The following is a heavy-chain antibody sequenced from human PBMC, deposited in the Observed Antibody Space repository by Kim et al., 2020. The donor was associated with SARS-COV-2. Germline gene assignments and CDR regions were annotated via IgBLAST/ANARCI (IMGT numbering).Heavy chain of an antibody. V-gene: IGHV3-7*01. Sequence: GGSLRLSCAASGFTFSSYWMSWVRQAPGKGLEWVANIKQDGSEKYYVDSVKGRFTISRDNAKNSLYLQMNSLRAEDTAVYYCARDVAVYYYDSSGPDYWGQGTLVTVSS. CDR2: IKQDGSEK. CDR3: ARDVAVYYYDSSGPDY. CDR1: GFTFSSYW. D-gene: IGHD3-22*01. J-gene: IGHJ4*02.